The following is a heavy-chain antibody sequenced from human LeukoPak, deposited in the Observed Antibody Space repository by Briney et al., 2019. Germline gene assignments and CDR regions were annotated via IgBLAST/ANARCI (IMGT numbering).Heavy chain of an antibody. CDR2: IYYSGST. CDR3: ARTIGEYDYSNEYVDY. J-gene: IGHJ4*02. D-gene: IGHD4-11*01. CDR1: GGSISSGDYY. V-gene: IGHV4-30-4*01. Sequence: SETLSLTCTVSGGSISSGDYYWSWIRQPPGKVLEWIGYIYYSGSTYYNPSLKSRVTISVDTSKDQFSLKLSSVTAADTAVYYCARTIGEYDYSNEYVDYWGQGTLVTVSS.